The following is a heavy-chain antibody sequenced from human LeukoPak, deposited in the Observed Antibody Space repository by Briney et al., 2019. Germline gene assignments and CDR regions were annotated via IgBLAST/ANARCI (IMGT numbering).Heavy chain of an antibody. CDR1: GFVFSIYT. D-gene: IGHD6-13*01. CDR3: ATVRGYSGSWYADY. CDR2: IWYDGSNK. J-gene: IGHJ4*02. Sequence: GGSLRLSCSASGFVFSIYTMYWVRQAPGKGLEWVAIIWYDGSNKYYTDSVKGRFTISRDNSKNTLYLQMNSLRAEDTAVYYCATVRGYSGSWYADYWGQGTLVTVSS. V-gene: IGHV3-33*07.